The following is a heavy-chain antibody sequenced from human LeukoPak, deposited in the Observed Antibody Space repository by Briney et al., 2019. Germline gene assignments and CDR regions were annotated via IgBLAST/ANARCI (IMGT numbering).Heavy chain of an antibody. Sequence: GGSLRLSCVASGFTFSESWMTWVRQAPGKGLEWISYISGGSSDLHYADSVKGRFTISRDNAKNSLYLQMNSLRDEDTAVYYCASSRRDGYPYFDYWGQGTLVTVSS. CDR2: ISGGSSDL. V-gene: IGHV3-48*02. D-gene: IGHD5-24*01. CDR1: GFTFSESW. J-gene: IGHJ4*02. CDR3: ASSRRDGYPYFDY.